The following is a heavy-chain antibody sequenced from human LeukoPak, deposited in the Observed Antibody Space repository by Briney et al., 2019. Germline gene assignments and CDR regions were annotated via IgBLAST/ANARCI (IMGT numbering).Heavy chain of an antibody. D-gene: IGHD2-15*01. J-gene: IGHJ4*02. V-gene: IGHV1-2*02. CDR1: GYTITGYY. Sequence: GASVKVSCKASGYTITGYYMHWVRQAPGQGLEWMGWINPNSGGTNYAQNFQGRVTMTRDTSISTAYMELSRLRSDDTAVYYCARVPRRGCSGGSCYRYYFDYWGQGTLVTVSS. CDR2: INPNSGGT. CDR3: ARVPRRGCSGGSCYRYYFDY.